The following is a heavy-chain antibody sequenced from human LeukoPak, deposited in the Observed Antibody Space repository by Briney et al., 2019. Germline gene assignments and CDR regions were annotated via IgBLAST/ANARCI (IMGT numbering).Heavy chain of an antibody. D-gene: IGHD1-26*01. J-gene: IGHJ5*02. CDR1: GGSISSYY. V-gene: IGHV4-59*01. Sequence: SETLSLTCTVSGGSISSYYWSWIRQPPGKGLEWIGYIYYSGSTNYNPSLKSRVTISVDTSKNQFSLKLSSVTAADTVVYYCARGVGAWGQGTLVTVSS. CDR2: IYYSGST. CDR3: ARGVGA.